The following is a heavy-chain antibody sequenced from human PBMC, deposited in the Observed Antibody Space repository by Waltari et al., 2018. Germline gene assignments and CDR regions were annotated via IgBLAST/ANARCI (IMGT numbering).Heavy chain of an antibody. V-gene: IGHV4-31*03. D-gene: IGHD2-2*01. Sequence: QVQLQESGPGLVKPSQTLSLTCPVSGCSISSCGYYWSWIRQHPGKGLEWIGYIYYSGSTYYNPSLKSRVTISVDTSKNQFSLKLSSVTAANTAVYYCARVRGGEYQLLYYYYMDVWGKGTTVTVSS. CDR1: GCSISSCGYY. CDR2: IYYSGST. CDR3: ARVRGGEYQLLYYYYMDV. J-gene: IGHJ6*03.